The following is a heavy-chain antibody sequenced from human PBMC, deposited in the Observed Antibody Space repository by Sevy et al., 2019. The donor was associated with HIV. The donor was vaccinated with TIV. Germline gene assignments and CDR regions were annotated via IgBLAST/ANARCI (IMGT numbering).Heavy chain of an antibody. V-gene: IGHV3-23*01. CDR3: AKDPNIELEPQV. Sequence: GGSLRLSCAASGFTFSSYAMSWVRQAPGKGLEWVSAISGSGGSTYYADSVKGRFTISRDNSKNTLYLQMNSLRAEDMAVYYCAKDPNIELEPQVWGQGTLVTVS. J-gene: IGHJ4*02. D-gene: IGHD2-8*02. CDR2: ISGSGGST. CDR1: GFTFSSYA.